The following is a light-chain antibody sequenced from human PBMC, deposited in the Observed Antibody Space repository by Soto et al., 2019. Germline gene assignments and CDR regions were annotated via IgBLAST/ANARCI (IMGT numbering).Light chain of an antibody. J-gene: IGKJ4*01. Sequence: EIVMTQSPATLSVSPGERVTISCRAGYSVSINLAWFQQKPGQAPRLLIFGASTRATGIPARFSGSGSGTEFTLTISSLQPEDLAVYFCQQYNSWPPLTFGGGTKVEIK. CDR3: QQYNSWPPLT. CDR1: YSVSIN. V-gene: IGKV3-15*01. CDR2: GAS.